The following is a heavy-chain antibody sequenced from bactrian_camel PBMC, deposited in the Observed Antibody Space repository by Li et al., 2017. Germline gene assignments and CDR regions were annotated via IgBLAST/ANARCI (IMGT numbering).Heavy chain of an antibody. CDR1: GSTYNRNC. V-gene: IGHV3S40*01. Sequence: DVQLVESGGGSVQAGGSLRLSCAASGSTYNRNCMAWFRQAPGKEREGVARIATGSGSTWYADSVKGRFTLSEDNAKNTVYLQMNSLKPEDTAVYYCAAGRPSTYCSGGYCYTLGTSALYWGQGTQVTVS. J-gene: IGHJ4*01. CDR2: IATGSGST. D-gene: IGHD2*01. CDR3: AAGRPSTYCSGGYCYTLGTSALY.